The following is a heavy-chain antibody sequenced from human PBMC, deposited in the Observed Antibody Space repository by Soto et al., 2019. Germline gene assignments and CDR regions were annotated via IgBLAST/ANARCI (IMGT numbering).Heavy chain of an antibody. Sequence: LRLSCSASGFTFSSYDMHWVRQGTGKGLEWVSAIGTTGDTYYAGSVKGRFTISRENAKNSLYLQMNSLRAGDTAIYFCARAIGPTLFDYWGQGTLVTVSS. V-gene: IGHV3-13*04. CDR1: GFTFSSYD. CDR2: IGTTGDT. J-gene: IGHJ4*02. D-gene: IGHD3-22*01. CDR3: ARAIGPTLFDY.